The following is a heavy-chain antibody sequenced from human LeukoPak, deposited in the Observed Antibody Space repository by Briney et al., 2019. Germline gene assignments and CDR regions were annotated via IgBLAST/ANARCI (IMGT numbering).Heavy chain of an antibody. J-gene: IGHJ4*02. CDR2: IYYRGST. CDR1: GYSISSSNF. D-gene: IGHD1-26*01. CDR3: ARTPERGSPYYFDY. Sequence: KSSETLSLTCAVSGYSISSSNFWGWIRQPPGKGLEWIGHIYYRGSTHYNPSLKSRVTMSVDTSKNQFSLRLTSVTAVDTAMYYCARTPERGSPYYFDYWGQGTLVTVSS. V-gene: IGHV4-28*01.